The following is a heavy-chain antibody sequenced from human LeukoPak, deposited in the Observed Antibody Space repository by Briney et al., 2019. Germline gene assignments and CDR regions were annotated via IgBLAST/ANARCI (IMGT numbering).Heavy chain of an antibody. CDR3: VRTHSSGYYYFDS. Sequence: GGSLRLSCAASGFTFDDYAMHWVRQAPGKGLEWVSGISWNSGRIGYADSVKGRFTISRDNAKNSLYLQMNSLRVEDTAVYYCVRTHSSGYYYFDSWGQGTLVTVSS. J-gene: IGHJ4*02. CDR1: GFTFDDYA. D-gene: IGHD3-22*01. V-gene: IGHV3-9*01. CDR2: ISWNSGRI.